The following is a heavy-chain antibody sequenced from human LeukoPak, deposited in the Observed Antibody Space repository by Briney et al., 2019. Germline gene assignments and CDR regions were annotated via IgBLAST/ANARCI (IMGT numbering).Heavy chain of an antibody. CDR1: GGSITSSSYY. J-gene: IGHJ4*02. V-gene: IGHV4-39*01. CDR2: IYYSGST. D-gene: IGHD3-22*01. Sequence: PSETLSLTCIVSGGSITSSSYYWGWIRQPPGKGLEWIGSIYYSGSTYNNPSLESRVTISVDTSKNQFSLKLRSVTAADTAVYYCARVNYYDGSGEFDYWGQGTPVTVSS. CDR3: ARVNYYDGSGEFDY.